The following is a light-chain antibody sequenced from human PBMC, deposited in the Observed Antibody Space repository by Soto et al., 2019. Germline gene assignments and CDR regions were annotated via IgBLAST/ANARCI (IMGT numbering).Light chain of an antibody. J-gene: IGLJ1*01. V-gene: IGLV1-40*01. CDR1: SSDIGAGSE. CDR3: QSYDKSLSAYV. Sequence: QSVLTQPPSLSGAPGQRVTISCTWSSSDIGAGSEVHWYQQLPGTAPKLLIFGSTNRPSGVPDRVSGSKSATSASLAITGLQAEDEADYYCQSYDKSLSAYVFGTGTK. CDR2: GST.